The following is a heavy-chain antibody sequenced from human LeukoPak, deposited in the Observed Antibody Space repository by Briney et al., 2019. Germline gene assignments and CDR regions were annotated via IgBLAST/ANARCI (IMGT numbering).Heavy chain of an antibody. D-gene: IGHD3-16*02. V-gene: IGHV3-21*01. Sequence: PGGSLRLSCAASGFTFSSYSMNWVRQAPGKGLEWVSSISSSSSYIYYADSVKGRFTISRDNAKNSLYLQMNSLRAEDTAVYYCARDTRYDYVGGSYRPLDYWGQGTLVTVSS. CDR3: ARDTRYDYVGGSYRPLDY. CDR1: GFTFSSYS. CDR2: ISSSSSYI. J-gene: IGHJ4*02.